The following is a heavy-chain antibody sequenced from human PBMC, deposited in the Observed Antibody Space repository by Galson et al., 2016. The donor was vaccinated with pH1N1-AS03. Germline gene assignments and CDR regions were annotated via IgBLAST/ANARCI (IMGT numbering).Heavy chain of an antibody. V-gene: IGHV1-2*04. J-gene: IGHJ6*02. D-gene: IGHD1-26*01. CDR2: INTDSGVT. Sequence: SVKVSCKASEYIFTGFYVHWVRQAPGQGLEWMGWINTDSGVTNYAQKFEAWVTMTRDTSVSTAYMELYGLESDDTAVYYCARDPRGPCSSATCATTYYFDMDVWGQGTTVIVSS. CDR3: ARDPRGPCSSATCATTYYFDMDV. CDR1: EYIFTGFY.